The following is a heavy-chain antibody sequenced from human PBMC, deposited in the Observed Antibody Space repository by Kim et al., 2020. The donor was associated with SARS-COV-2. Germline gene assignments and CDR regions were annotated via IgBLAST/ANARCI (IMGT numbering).Heavy chain of an antibody. CDR2: ISGSGGST. V-gene: IGHV3-23*01. CDR3: AKENYPLYDSSGLVLFYYGMDV. D-gene: IGHD3-22*01. J-gene: IGHJ6*02. CDR1: GFTFSSYA. Sequence: GGSLRLSCAASGFTFSSYAMSWVRQAPGKGLEWVSAISGSGGSTYYADSVKGRFTISRDNSKNTLYLQMNSLRAEDTAVYYCAKENYPLYDSSGLVLFYYGMDVWGQGTTVTVSS.